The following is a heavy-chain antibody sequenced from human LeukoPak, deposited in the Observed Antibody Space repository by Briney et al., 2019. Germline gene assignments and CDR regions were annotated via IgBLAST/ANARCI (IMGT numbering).Heavy chain of an antibody. CDR2: IYYNGST. V-gene: IGHV4-59*01. D-gene: IGHD4-23*01. Sequence: SETLPLTCTVSGHSMRSYYWSWIRQPPGKGLEWIGYIYYNGSTNYNPSLKNRVTISVDTSKNQLSLRLNSVTAADPAVYYCARAVVCWSVPWGQGALVTVSS. CDR1: GHSMRSYY. CDR3: ARAVVCWSVP. J-gene: IGHJ5*02.